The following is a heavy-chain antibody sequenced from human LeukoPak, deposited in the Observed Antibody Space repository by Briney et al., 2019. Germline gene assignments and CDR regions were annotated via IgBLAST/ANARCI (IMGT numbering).Heavy chain of an antibody. V-gene: IGHV4-4*02. Sequence: PSGTLSLTCGVSVGSITNTNYWTCVRQPPGKGLEWIGEVNLQVSTNYNPSLMGRVAISVDKSENHISLQLTSVTAADTAVYYCAREGGPYRPLDYSGQGTLVTASS. CDR2: VNLQVST. CDR3: AREGGPYRPLDY. J-gene: IGHJ4*02. CDR1: VGSITNTNY.